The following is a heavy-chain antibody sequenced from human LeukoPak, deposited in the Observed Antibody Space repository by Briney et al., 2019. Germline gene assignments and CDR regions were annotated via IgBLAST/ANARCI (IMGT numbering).Heavy chain of an antibody. V-gene: IGHV3-9*01. CDR3: AKDLNPYYYDSSGSPDY. D-gene: IGHD3-22*01. CDR1: GFTFDDYA. Sequence: GGSLRLSCAASGFTFDDYAMHWVRQAPGKGLEWVSGISWNSGSIGYADSVKGRFTISIDNAKNSLYLQMNSLRAEDTALYYCAKDLNPYYYDSSGSPDYWGQGTLVTVSS. CDR2: ISWNSGSI. J-gene: IGHJ4*02.